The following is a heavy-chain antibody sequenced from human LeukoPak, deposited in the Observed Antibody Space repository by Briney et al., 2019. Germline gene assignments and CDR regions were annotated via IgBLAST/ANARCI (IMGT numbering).Heavy chain of an antibody. D-gene: IGHD3-22*01. CDR1: GGSVRSGSHY. V-gene: IGHV4-31*03. Sequence: SETLSLTCTVSGGSVRSGSHYWSWIRQPPGKGLEWLGYIYYSGSTYYNPSLKGRVTISVDTSKNQFSLKLSSVTAADTAVYYCARDSSGYYFVSFGVDYWGQGTLVTVSS. CDR2: IYYSGST. CDR3: ARDSSGYYFVSFGVDY. J-gene: IGHJ4*02.